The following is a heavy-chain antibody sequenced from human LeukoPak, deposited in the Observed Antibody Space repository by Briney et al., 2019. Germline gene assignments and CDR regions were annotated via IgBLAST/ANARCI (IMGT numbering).Heavy chain of an antibody. V-gene: IGHV3-30*02. CDR2: IQYDGSNK. Sequence: GGSLRLSCAASGFAFSNYGLHWVRQAPGKGLEWVAFIQYDGSNKFHTDSVKGRFTISRDDSKNTLFLQMNSLRAEDTAVYYCAKPGGRVGESLNGIDYWGQGTLVTVS. CDR3: AKPGGRVGESLNGIDY. J-gene: IGHJ4*02. D-gene: IGHD3-10*01. CDR1: GFAFSNYG.